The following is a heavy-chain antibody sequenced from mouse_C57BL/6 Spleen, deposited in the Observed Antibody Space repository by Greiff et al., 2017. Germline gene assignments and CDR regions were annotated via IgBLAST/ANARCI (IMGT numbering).Heavy chain of an antibody. V-gene: IGHV1-81*01. Sequence: QVQLKESGAELARPGASVKLSCKASGYTFTSYGISWVKQRTGQGLEWIGEIYPRSGNTYYNEKFKGKATLTADKSSSTAYMELRSLTSEDSAVYFCAREGGVPGEAWFAYWGQGTLVTVSA. D-gene: IGHD2-14*01. CDR2: IYPRSGNT. J-gene: IGHJ3*01. CDR3: AREGGVPGEAWFAY. CDR1: GYTFTSYG.